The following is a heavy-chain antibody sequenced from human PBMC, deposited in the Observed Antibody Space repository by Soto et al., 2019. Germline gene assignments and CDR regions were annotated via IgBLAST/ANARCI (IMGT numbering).Heavy chain of an antibody. J-gene: IGHJ6*02. CDR2: INHSGST. CDR1: GLSFSGYY. Sequence: SETLSLSYAFYGLSFSGYYWSWIRKTPGKGLEWIGEINHSGSTNYNPSLKSRVTISVDTSKNQFSLKLSSVTAADTAVYYCARGDYDFWSGPEDYYYYGMDVWGQGTTVTVFS. V-gene: IGHV4-34*01. CDR3: ARGDYDFWSGPEDYYYYGMDV. D-gene: IGHD3-3*01.